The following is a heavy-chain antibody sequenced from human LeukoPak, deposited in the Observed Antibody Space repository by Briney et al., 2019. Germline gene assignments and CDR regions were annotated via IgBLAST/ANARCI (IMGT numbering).Heavy chain of an antibody. D-gene: IGHD2-2*02. Sequence: GGSLRLSCAASGFTFSSYAMHWVRQAPGKGLEWVAVISYDGSNKYYADSVKGRFTISRDNSKNTLYLQTNSLRAEDTAVYYCARRAGDCSSTSCYTGGYYFDYWGQGTLVTVSS. J-gene: IGHJ4*02. V-gene: IGHV3-30-3*01. CDR1: GFTFSSYA. CDR3: ARRAGDCSSTSCYTGGYYFDY. CDR2: ISYDGSNK.